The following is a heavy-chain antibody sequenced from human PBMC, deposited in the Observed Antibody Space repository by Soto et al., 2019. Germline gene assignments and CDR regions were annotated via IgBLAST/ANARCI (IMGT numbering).Heavy chain of an antibody. V-gene: IGHV3-21*01. J-gene: IGHJ4*02. D-gene: IGHD5-18*01. CDR3: ARGAFKIQLWVLSFFDY. CDR1: GFTFSSYS. Sequence: GGSLRLSCAASGFTFSSYSMNWVRQAPGKGLEWVSSISSSSSYIYYADSVKGRFTISRDNAKNSLYLQMNSLRAEDTAVYYCARGAFKIQLWVLSFFDYWGQGTLVTVSS. CDR2: ISSSSSYI.